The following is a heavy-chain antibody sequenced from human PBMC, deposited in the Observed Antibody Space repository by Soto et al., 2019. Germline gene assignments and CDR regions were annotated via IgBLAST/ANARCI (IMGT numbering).Heavy chain of an antibody. CDR1: GFSLSTSGVG. CDR3: AHSQYYYGSGSFLNWFDP. D-gene: IGHD3-10*01. J-gene: IGHJ5*02. V-gene: IGHV2-5*02. Sequence: QITLKESGPTLVKPTQTLTLTCTFSGFSLSTSGVGVGWIRQPPGKALEWLALIYWDDDKRYSPSLKSRLTITKDTSKNQVVLTMTNMDPVDTATYYFAHSQYYYGSGSFLNWFDPWGQGTLVTVSS. CDR2: IYWDDDK.